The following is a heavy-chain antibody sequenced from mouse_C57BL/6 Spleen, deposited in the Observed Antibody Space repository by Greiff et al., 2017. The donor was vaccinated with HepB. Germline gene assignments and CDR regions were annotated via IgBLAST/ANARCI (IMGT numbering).Heavy chain of an antibody. CDR3: ARARYYGSSHWYFDV. J-gene: IGHJ1*03. CDR2: ISDGGSYT. Sequence: EVQVVESGGGLVKPGGSLKLSCAASGFTFSSYAMSWVRQTPEKRLEWVATISDGGSYTYYPDNVKGRFTISRDNAKNNLYLQMSHLKSEDTAMYYCARARYYGSSHWYFDVWGTGTTVTVSS. CDR1: GFTFSSYA. D-gene: IGHD1-1*01. V-gene: IGHV5-4*01.